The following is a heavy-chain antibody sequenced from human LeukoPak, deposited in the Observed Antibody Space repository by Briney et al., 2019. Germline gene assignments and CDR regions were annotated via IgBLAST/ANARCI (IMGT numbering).Heavy chain of an antibody. Sequence: GASVKVSCKASGYTFTSYYMLWVRQAPGQGLEWMGIINPSGGSTSYAQKFQGRVTMTRDTSTSTVYMELSSLRSEDTAVYYCARPIAHTYYYYGMDVWGQGTTVTVSS. CDR1: GYTFTSYY. J-gene: IGHJ6*02. CDR2: INPSGGST. V-gene: IGHV1-46*01. D-gene: IGHD2-21*01. CDR3: ARPIAHTYYYYGMDV.